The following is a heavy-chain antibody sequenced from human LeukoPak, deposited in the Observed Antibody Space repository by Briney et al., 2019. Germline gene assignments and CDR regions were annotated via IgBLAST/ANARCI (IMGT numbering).Heavy chain of an antibody. CDR2: IKQDGSEK. CDR1: GFTFSSYW. CDR3: ARVPGNCSGGSCYNPNWFDP. D-gene: IGHD2-15*01. Sequence: GGSLRLSCAASGFTFSSYWMSWVRQAPGKGLEWVANIKQDGSEKYYVDSVKGRFTISRDNAKNSLYLQMNSLRAEDTAVYYCARVPGNCSGGSCYNPNWFDPWGQGTLVTVSS. V-gene: IGHV3-7*03. J-gene: IGHJ5*02.